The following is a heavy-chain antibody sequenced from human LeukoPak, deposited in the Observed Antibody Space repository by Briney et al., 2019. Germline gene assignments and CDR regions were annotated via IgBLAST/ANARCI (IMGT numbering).Heavy chain of an antibody. CDR3: ARDFAVAGRTLDY. J-gene: IGHJ4*02. Sequence: GRSLRLSCAASGFTFSSYAMHWVRQAPGKGLEWVAVISYDGSNKYYADSVKGRFTISRDNSKNTLYLQMNSLRAEDTAVYYCARDFAVAGRTLDYWGQGTLVTVSS. D-gene: IGHD6-19*01. CDR1: GFTFSSYA. V-gene: IGHV3-30*04. CDR2: ISYDGSNK.